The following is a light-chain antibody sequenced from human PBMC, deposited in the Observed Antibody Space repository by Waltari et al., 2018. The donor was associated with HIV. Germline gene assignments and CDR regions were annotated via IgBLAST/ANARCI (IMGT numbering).Light chain of an antibody. V-gene: IGKV3-20*01. Sequence: EMVMTQSPATLSLSPGEGATLSCRASHSVSSSFFAYYQQHRGQPRRLLNDASTSSAASIPGRFSSGGSTTDFTLSISVLEHEDFAVYYCQHIGSSHLTFGGGTKVEIK. CDR1: HSVSSSF. J-gene: IGKJ4*01. CDR3: QHIGSSHLT. CDR2: AST.